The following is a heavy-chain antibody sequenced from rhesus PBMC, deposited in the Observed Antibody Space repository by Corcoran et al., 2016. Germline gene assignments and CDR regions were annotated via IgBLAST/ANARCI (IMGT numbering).Heavy chain of an antibody. CDR1: GFTFSSYG. D-gene: IGHD3-3*01. J-gene: IGHJ4*01. CDR3: AKGDFWTGYYTGKGPYFDY. Sequence: EVQLVETGGGLVQPGGSLKLSCAASGFTFSSYGMSWVRQAPGKGLEWVSAINSGGDSTYYADSVKGRVTISRDNSKNTLSMQMNSLRAEDTAVYYCAKGDFWTGYYTGKGPYFDYWGQGVLVTVSS. CDR2: INSGGDST. V-gene: IGHV3S5*01.